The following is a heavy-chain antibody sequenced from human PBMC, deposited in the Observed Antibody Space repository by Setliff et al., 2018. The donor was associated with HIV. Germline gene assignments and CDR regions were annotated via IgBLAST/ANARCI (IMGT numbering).Heavy chain of an antibody. CDR3: AKDKGQKYADY. V-gene: IGHV3-48*01. D-gene: IGHD3-10*01. Sequence: GGSLRLSCAASGFSFSSYGMSWIRQAPGKGLEWVSYIRSDGYTIYYADSVTGRFTISRDDSKNTLYLQMNSLRAEDTAVYYCAKDKGQKYADYWGQGTMVTVSS. J-gene: IGHJ4*02. CDR2: IRSDGYTI. CDR1: GFSFSSYG.